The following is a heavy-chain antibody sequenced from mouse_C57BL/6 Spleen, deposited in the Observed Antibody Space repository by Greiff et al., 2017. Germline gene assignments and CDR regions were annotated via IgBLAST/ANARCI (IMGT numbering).Heavy chain of an antibody. J-gene: IGHJ3*01. CDR1: GYTFTSYT. V-gene: IGHV1-4*01. Sequence: VKLMESGAELARPGASVKMSCKASGYTFTSYTMHWVKQRPGQGLEWIGYINPSSGYTKYNQKFKDKATLTADKSSSTAYMQLSSLTSEDSAVYYCAPDYGGFAYWGQGTLVTVSA. CDR3: APDYGGFAY. CDR2: INPSSGYT. D-gene: IGHD2-4*01.